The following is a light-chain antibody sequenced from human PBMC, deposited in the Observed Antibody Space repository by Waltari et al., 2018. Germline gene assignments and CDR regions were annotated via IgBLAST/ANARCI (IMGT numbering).Light chain of an antibody. CDR1: QSVSRT. CDR2: DAS. J-gene: IGKJ1*01. V-gene: IGKV3-20*01. Sequence: EIVLTQSPGTLSLSPGERATLSCRASQSVSRTLAWSPQKPGQAPRLLIYDASTRATGIPDRFSGSGSGTDFSLTISRLEPEDVAGYYCQKYGTLPATFGQGTKVEVK. CDR3: QKYGTLPAT.